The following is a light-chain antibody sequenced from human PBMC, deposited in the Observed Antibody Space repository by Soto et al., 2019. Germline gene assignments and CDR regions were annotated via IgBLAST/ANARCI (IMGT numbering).Light chain of an antibody. CDR2: AAS. CDR3: QQANSIPLS. V-gene: IGKV1-27*01. Sequence: DIQMTQSPSSLSASVGDRVTITCRARQSISDYLAWYQQKPGRVPKVLIYAASTLQSGVPSRFSGSGSGTDFTLTISSLQPEDFATYYCQQANSIPLSFGQGTRLDIK. J-gene: IGKJ5*01. CDR1: QSISDY.